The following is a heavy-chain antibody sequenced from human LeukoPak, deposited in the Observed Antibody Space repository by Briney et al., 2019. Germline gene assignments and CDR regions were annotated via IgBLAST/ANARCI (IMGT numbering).Heavy chain of an antibody. Sequence: GASVKVSCKASGYTFTSYGISWVRQAPGQGLEWMGWISAYNGNTNYAQKLQGRVTMTTDTSTSTAYMELRSLRSDDTAVYYCARDHYYGSGSYRFDYRGQGTLVTVSS. J-gene: IGHJ4*02. V-gene: IGHV1-18*04. CDR2: ISAYNGNT. CDR1: GYTFTSYG. D-gene: IGHD3-10*01. CDR3: ARDHYYGSGSYRFDY.